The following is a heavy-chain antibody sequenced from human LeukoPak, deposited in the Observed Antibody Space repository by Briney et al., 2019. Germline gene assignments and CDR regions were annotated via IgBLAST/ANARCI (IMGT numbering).Heavy chain of an antibody. V-gene: IGHV3-23*01. Sequence: GASLRLSCAASGFTFSSYAMSWVRQAPGKGLEWVSAISGSGGSTYYADSVKGRFTISRDNSKNTLYLQMNSLRAEDTAVYYCAKDLGYKTYYYDSSGYQPAFDYWGQGTPVTVSS. CDR2: ISGSGGST. CDR3: AKDLGYKTYYYDSSGYQPAFDY. J-gene: IGHJ4*02. CDR1: GFTFSSYA. D-gene: IGHD3-22*01.